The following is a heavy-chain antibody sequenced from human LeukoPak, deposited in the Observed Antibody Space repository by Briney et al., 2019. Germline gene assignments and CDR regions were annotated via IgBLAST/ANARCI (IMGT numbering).Heavy chain of an antibody. J-gene: IGHJ6*03. CDR3: ARDLLVGYYGSGSYRLLYMDV. CDR1: GGSISSGSYY. V-gene: IGHV4-61*02. D-gene: IGHD3-10*01. Sequence: SQTLSLTCTVSGGSISSGSYYWSWIRQPAGKGLEWIGRIYTSGSTNYNPSLKSRVTISVDTSKNQFSLKLSSVTAADTAVYYCARDLLVGYYGSGSYRLLYMDVWGKGTTVTVSS. CDR2: IYTSGST.